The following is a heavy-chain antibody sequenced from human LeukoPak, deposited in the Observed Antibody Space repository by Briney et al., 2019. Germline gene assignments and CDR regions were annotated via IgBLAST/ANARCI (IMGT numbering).Heavy chain of an antibody. CDR3: ARDFLHLGG. J-gene: IGHJ3*01. CDR1: GFIFSSYC. Sequence: PGGSLRLSCAASGFIFSSYCMMWVRQAPGKGLEWVATINGDENERFYVDSVKGRFTISRDNAKNSLYLQMSSLRTEDTAVYYCARDFLHLGGWGQGTMVTVSS. D-gene: IGHD3-16*01. CDR2: INGDENER. V-gene: IGHV3-7*01.